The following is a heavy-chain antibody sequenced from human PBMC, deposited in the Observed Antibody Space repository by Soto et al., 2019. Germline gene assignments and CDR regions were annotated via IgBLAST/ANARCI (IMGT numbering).Heavy chain of an antibody. V-gene: IGHV4-30-4*01. D-gene: IGHD6-6*01. CDR3: ARGGSSSEEVYYYYGMDV. CDR1: GGSISSSDYY. CDR2: IYYSGST. J-gene: IGHJ6*02. Sequence: LSLTCTVSGGSISSSDYYWSWIRQSPGKGLEWIGYIYYSGSTYYKPSLKSRVSISLDSSKNQFSLNLSSLTAADTAVYYCARGGSSSEEVYYYYGMDVWGQGTTVTVSS.